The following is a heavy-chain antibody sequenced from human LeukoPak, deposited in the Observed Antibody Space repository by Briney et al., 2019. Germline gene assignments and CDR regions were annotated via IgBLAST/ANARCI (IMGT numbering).Heavy chain of an antibody. CDR3: ARGHDYSNYLNEYYFDY. V-gene: IGHV3-7*01. CDR1: GFTFSSYW. J-gene: IGHJ4*02. CDR2: IKQDGSEK. Sequence: GGSLRLSCAASGFTFSSYWMSWVRQAPGKGLEWVANIKQDGSEKYYVDSVKGRFTISRDNAKNSLYLQMNSLRAEDTAVYYCARGHDYSNYLNEYYFDYWGQGTLVTVSS. D-gene: IGHD4-11*01.